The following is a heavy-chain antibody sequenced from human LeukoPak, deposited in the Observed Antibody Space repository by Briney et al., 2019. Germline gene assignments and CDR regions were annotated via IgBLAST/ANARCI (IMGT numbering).Heavy chain of an antibody. CDR1: GFTFSSYA. J-gene: IGHJ4*02. CDR2: ISGSGGST. D-gene: IGHD1-26*01. V-gene: IGHV3-23*01. CDR3: AKDEVGTHSGSYYEGLDY. Sequence: PGGSLRLACAASGFTFSSYAVSSVRQARGKGLEWVSAISGSGGSTYYADSVKGRFTISRDNSKNTLYLQMNSLRAEDTAVYYCAKDEVGTHSGSYYEGLDYWGQGTLVSVSS.